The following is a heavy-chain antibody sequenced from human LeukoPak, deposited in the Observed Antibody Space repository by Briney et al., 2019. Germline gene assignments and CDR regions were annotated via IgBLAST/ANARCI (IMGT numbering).Heavy chain of an antibody. V-gene: IGHV1-46*01. CDR1: GYTFTSYY. D-gene: IGHD5-24*01. CDR3: AISRRDGYNYDAFDI. J-gene: IGHJ3*02. Sequence: ASLKVSCKASGYTFTSYYMHWVRQAPGQGLEWMGIINPSGGSTSYAQKFQGRVTMTRDTSTSTAYMELSSLRSEDTAVYYCAISRRDGYNYDAFDIWGQGTMVTVSS. CDR2: INPSGGST.